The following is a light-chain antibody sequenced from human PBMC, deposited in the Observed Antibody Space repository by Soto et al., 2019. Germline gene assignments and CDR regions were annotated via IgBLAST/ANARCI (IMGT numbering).Light chain of an antibody. CDR2: SNN. J-gene: IGLJ2*01. CDR1: SSNIGSNT. CDR3: AAWDDSLNGHVV. V-gene: IGLV1-44*01. Sequence: QSVLTQPHSASGTPGQRVTLSCSGSSSNIGSNTVNWYQQLPGTAPKLLIYSNNQRPSGVPDRFSGSKSGTSASLAISGLQSEDEADYYCAAWDDSLNGHVVFGGGTKLTVL.